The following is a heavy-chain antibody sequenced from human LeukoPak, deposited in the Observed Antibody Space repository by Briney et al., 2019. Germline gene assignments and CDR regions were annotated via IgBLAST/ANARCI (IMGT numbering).Heavy chain of an antibody. CDR2: IYYSGST. CDR1: GGPISNAAYY. Sequence: SETLSLTCTVSGGPISNAAYYWSWIRQHPGKGLEWIGYIYYSGSTYYNPSLKSRVTISVDTSKNQFSLELSSVTAADTAVYYCARVRPIAARPVDYWGQGTLVTVSS. J-gene: IGHJ4*02. D-gene: IGHD6-6*01. V-gene: IGHV4-31*03. CDR3: ARVRPIAARPVDY.